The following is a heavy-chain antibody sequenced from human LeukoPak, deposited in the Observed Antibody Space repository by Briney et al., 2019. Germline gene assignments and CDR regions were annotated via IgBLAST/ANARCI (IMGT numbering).Heavy chain of an antibody. CDR1: GGSISSSSYY. CDR3: ARLNNWNDDPFYY. Sequence: SETLSLTCTVSGGSISSSSYYWGWIRQPPGKGLVWIGSIYYSGSTYYNPSLTSRVTISVDTTKNHVSLKLSSVTAADTAVYYCARLNNWNDDPFYYWGQGTLVTVSS. J-gene: IGHJ4*02. V-gene: IGHV4-39*07. D-gene: IGHD1-20*01. CDR2: IYYSGST.